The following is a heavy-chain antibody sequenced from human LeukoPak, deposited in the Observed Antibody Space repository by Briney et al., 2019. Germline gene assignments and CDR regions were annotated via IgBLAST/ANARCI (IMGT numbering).Heavy chain of an antibody. Sequence: SETLSLTCAVSGVSISSGGYSWSWIRQPPGKGLEWIGYIYHSGSTYYNPSLKSRVTISVDGSKNQFSLKLSSVTAADTAVYYCALSIFSGYFDYWGQGTLVTVSS. CDR3: ALSIFSGYFDY. CDR2: IYHSGST. D-gene: IGHD3-3*01. J-gene: IGHJ4*02. CDR1: GVSISSGGYS. V-gene: IGHV4-30-2*01.